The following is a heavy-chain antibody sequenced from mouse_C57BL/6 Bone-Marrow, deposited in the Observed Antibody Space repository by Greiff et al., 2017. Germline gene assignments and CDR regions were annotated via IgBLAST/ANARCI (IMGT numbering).Heavy chain of an antibody. CDR1: GYTFTDYY. CDR2: INPNNGGT. Sequence: EVQLQQSGPELVKPGASVKISCKASGYTFTDYYMNWVKQSHGKSLEWIGDINPNNGGTSYNQKFKGKATLTVDKSSSTAYMELRSLTSEDSAVYYCARGYEPYAMDYWGQGTSVTVSS. CDR3: ARGYEPYAMDY. D-gene: IGHD1-2*01. V-gene: IGHV1-26*01. J-gene: IGHJ4*01.